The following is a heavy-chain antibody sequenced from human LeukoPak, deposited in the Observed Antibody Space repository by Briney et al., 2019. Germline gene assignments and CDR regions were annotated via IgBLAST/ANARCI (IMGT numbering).Heavy chain of an antibody. CDR1: GGSFSGYY. J-gene: IGHJ6*02. CDR3: ARNYYYYGMDV. V-gene: IGHV4-34*01. CDR2: INHSGST. Sequence: SETPSLTCAVYGGSFSGYYWSWIRQPPGKGLEWIGEINHSGSTNYNPSLKSRVTISVDTSKNQFSLKLSSVTAADTAVYYCARNYYYYGMDVWGQGTTVTVSS.